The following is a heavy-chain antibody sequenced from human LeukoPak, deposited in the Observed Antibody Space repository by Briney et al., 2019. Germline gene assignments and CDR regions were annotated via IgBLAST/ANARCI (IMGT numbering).Heavy chain of an antibody. CDR1: GFTFDTYS. CDR2: ISSSSSNI. D-gene: IGHD6-6*01. V-gene: IGHV3-48*04. CDR3: ARGGAARPDY. J-gene: IGHJ4*02. Sequence: PGESLRLSCAGSGFTFDTYSMNWVRQAPGKGLEWVSYISSSSSNIAYADSVKGRFTISRDNVRNSLYLQINSLRVEDTSVYYCARGGAARPDYWGQGTLVTVSS.